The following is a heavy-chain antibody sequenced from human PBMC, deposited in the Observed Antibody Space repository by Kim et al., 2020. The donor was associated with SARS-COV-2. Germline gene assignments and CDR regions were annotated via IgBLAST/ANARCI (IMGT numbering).Heavy chain of an antibody. Sequence: ASVKVSCKASGYTFTSYYMHWVRQAPGQGLEWMGIINPSGGSTSYAQKFQGRVTMTRDTSTSTVYMELSSLRSEDTAVYYCAREGRGYWFGELLDWFDPWGQGTLVTVSS. CDR3: AREGRGYWFGELLDWFDP. D-gene: IGHD3-10*01. J-gene: IGHJ5*02. CDR2: INPSGGST. CDR1: GYTFTSYY. V-gene: IGHV1-46*01.